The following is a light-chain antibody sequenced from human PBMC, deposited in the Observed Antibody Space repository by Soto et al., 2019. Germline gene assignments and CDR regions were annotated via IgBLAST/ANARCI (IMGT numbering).Light chain of an antibody. CDR1: SSDVGAYNY. Sequence: QSALTQPPSASGSPGQSVTISCTGTSSDVGAYNYLSWYQQHPGKAPKLMIYEVSKRPSGVPDRFSGSKSGNTASLTVSGLQAEGEADYYCSSYAGSNNYVFGTGTKVTVL. V-gene: IGLV2-8*01. CDR2: EVS. J-gene: IGLJ1*01. CDR3: SSYAGSNNYV.